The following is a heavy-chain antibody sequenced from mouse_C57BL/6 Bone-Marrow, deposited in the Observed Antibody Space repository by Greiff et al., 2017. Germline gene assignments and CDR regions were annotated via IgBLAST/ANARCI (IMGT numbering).Heavy chain of an antibody. CDR1: GYTFTSYW. CDR3: ARHHYGSSMDY. V-gene: IGHV1-61*01. D-gene: IGHD1-1*01. CDR2: IYPSDSET. J-gene: IGHJ4*01. Sequence: QVQLQQPGAELVRPGSSVKLSCKASGYTFTSYWMDWVQQRPGQGLEWIGNIYPSDSETHYNQKFKDKATLTVDKSSSTAYMQLSSLTSEDSAVYYCARHHYGSSMDYWGQGTSVTVSS.